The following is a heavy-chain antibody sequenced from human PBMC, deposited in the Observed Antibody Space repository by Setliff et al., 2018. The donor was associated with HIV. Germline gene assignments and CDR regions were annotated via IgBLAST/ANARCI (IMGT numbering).Heavy chain of an antibody. CDR2: IYSSGSA. D-gene: IGHD5-18*01. Sequence: SETLSLTCTVSGASLINSDYSWTWIRQHPETGLAWIGHIYSSGSAFYNPSLKSPITISRDTSKNQFSLKMNSVTAADTAVYYCAREGKTALVTKYFDYWGHGKLVTVSS. CDR1: GASLINSDYS. CDR3: AREGKTALVTKYFDY. V-gene: IGHV4-31*01. J-gene: IGHJ4*01.